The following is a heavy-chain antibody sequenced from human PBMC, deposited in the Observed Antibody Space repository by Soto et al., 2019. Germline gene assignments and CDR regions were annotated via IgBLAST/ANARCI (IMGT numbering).Heavy chain of an antibody. CDR1: GFTFSSYE. J-gene: IGHJ6*02. D-gene: IGHD3-9*01. Sequence: PWGSLRLSCAASGFTFSSYEINFFRQSPFKWLEWVSYISSSGSTIYYADSVKGRFTISRDNAKNSLYLQMNSLRAEDTAVYYCARDRYFDWLLGNYYYGMDVWGQGTTVTVSS. V-gene: IGHV3-48*03. CDR3: ARDRYFDWLLGNYYYGMDV. CDR2: ISSSGSTI.